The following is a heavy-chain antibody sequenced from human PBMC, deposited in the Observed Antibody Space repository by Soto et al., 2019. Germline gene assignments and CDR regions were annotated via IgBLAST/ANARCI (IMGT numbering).Heavy chain of an antibody. V-gene: IGHV3-15*01. J-gene: IGHJ4*02. CDR2: IKSKTDGGTT. CDR1: GFTFSNAW. D-gene: IGHD2-2*02. Sequence: PGGSLRLSCAASGFTFSNAWMSWVRQAPGKGLEWVGRIKSKTDGGTTDYAAPVKGRFTISRDDSKNTLYLQMNSLKTEDTAVYYCTTAFPRYCSSTSCYTHWGQGTLVTVSS. CDR3: TTAFPRYCSSTSCYTH.